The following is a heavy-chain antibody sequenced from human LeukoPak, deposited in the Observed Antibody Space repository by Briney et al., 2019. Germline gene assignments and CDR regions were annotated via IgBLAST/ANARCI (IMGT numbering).Heavy chain of an antibody. J-gene: IGHJ4*02. D-gene: IGHD6-19*01. CDR1: GLTFRNYW. Sequence: GGSLRLSCAASGLTFRNYWMSWVRQAPGTGLEWVANIKQDGSDRNYVTSVRGRFTISRDNAESSLYLQMNSLRVEDTAVYYCVRNLAVAGTCLDSWGQGTLVTVSS. CDR2: IKQDGSDR. CDR3: VRNLAVAGTCLDS. V-gene: IGHV3-7*03.